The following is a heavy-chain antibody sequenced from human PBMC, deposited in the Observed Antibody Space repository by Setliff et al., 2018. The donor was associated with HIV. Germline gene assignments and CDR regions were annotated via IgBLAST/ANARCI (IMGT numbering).Heavy chain of an antibody. CDR1: GFNVNNKY. CDR2: IYSDDYT. CDR3: ARDGGSSPSPVSDYYYYYMDV. Sequence: GGPLRLSCAASGFNVNNKYMSWVRQAPGKGLEWVSIIYSDDYTKYADSLKGRFTISRDNSKNTLYLQMNSLRAEDTAVYFCARDGGSSPSPVSDYYYYYMDVWGKGTTVTVSS. D-gene: IGHD1-26*01. V-gene: IGHV3-66*01. J-gene: IGHJ6*03.